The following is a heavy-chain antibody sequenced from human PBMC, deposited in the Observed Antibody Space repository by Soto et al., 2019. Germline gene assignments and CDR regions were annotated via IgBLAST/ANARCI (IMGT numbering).Heavy chain of an antibody. CDR1: GFSFSSYC. J-gene: IGHJ4*02. V-gene: IGHV3-74*01. CDR3: ASGQFVLDSNHIGGIDY. Sequence: EVQLVESGGGLVQPGGSLRLACAASGFSFSSYCMYWVRQAPGKGLVWVSRINSDGSSTNYADSVKGRFTISRDNAKKTLYLQMNSLRAEDTAVYYCASGQFVLDSNHIGGIDYWGQGALVIVS. D-gene: IGHD3-3*01. CDR2: INSDGSST.